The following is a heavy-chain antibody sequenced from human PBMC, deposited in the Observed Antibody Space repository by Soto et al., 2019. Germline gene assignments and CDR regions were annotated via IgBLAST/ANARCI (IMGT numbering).Heavy chain of an antibody. J-gene: IGHJ4*02. CDR1: GFDFNSYS. Sequence: EVQLVESGGGLVQPGGSLRLSCVASGFDFNSYSMNWVRQAPGKGLEWISYINSGSTSVFYADSVKGRFTISRDNAKNSRDLQMNSLRAEDTAVYYCTSSASPEAYWGQGTLVTVSS. V-gene: IGHV3-48*01. CDR2: INSGSTSV. CDR3: TSSASPEAY. D-gene: IGHD1-26*01.